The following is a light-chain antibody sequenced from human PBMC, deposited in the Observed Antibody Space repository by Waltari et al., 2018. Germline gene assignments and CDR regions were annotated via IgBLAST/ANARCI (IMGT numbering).Light chain of an antibody. Sequence: QAGLTQPPSVSKGLRQTATLPCTGNNNNVGNQGALWLQQHQGHPPKPLSSRNNNRPSAISERFSASRSGNTASLTITELQPEDEADYYCSTWDISLNTHVFGTGTKVTVL. J-gene: IGLJ1*01. V-gene: IGLV10-54*04. CDR1: NNNVGNQG. CDR3: STWDISLNTHV. CDR2: RNN.